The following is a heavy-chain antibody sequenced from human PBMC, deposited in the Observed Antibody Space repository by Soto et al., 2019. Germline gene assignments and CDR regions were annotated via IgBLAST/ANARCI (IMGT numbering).Heavy chain of an antibody. CDR3: ARDLGSGSYFWFDP. J-gene: IGHJ5*02. V-gene: IGHV1-18*01. CDR1: GYTFTSYG. Sequence: GASVKVSCKASGYTFTSYGISWVRQAPGQGLEWMGWISAYNGNTNYAQKLQGRVTMTTDTSTSTAYMELRGLRSDDTAVYYCARDLGSGSYFWFDPWGQGTLVTVSS. D-gene: IGHD1-26*01. CDR2: ISAYNGNT.